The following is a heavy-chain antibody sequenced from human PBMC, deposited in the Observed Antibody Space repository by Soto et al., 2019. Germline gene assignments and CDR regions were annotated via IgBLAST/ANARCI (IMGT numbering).Heavy chain of an antibody. J-gene: IGHJ3*02. CDR3: ARHLASGYRGAFDI. D-gene: IGHD3-3*01. CDR2: IVVGSGNT. CDR1: GFTFTSSA. V-gene: IGHV1-58*01. Sequence: GASVKVSCKASGFTFTSSAVQWVRQARGQRLEWIGWIVVGSGNTNYAQKLQGRVTMTTDTSTRTAYMELRSLRSDDTAVYYCARHLASGYRGAFDIWGQGTMVTVSS.